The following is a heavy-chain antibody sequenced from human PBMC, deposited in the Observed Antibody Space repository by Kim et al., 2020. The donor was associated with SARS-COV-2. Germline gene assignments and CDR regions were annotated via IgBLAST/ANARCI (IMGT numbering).Heavy chain of an antibody. Sequence: ASVKVSCKASGYTFTRYALHWVRQAPGQRLEWMGWINAGTGITKYSQKFHGRVTITRDTSASTAYMELRRLRSEATAAYYCARGAGEVHYYYHGMDVWGQGAPVTVSS. CDR3: ARGAGEVHYYYHGMDV. V-gene: IGHV1-3*01. CDR2: INAGTGIT. D-gene: IGHD3-10*01. CDR1: GYTFTRYA. J-gene: IGHJ6*02.